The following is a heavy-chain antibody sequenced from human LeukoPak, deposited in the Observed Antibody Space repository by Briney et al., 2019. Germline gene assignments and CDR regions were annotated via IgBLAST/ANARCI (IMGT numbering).Heavy chain of an antibody. CDR2: IKQDGSEK. Sequence: GGSLRLSCAASGFTFSNFGMHWVRQSPGKGLEWVANIKQDGSEKYYVDSVKGRFTISRDNAKNSPYLQMNSLRAEDTAVYYCARDGLAAAGTYYYYYYGMDVWGQGTTVTVSS. CDR1: GFTFSNFG. J-gene: IGHJ6*02. D-gene: IGHD6-13*01. V-gene: IGHV3-7*01. CDR3: ARDGLAAAGTYYYYYYGMDV.